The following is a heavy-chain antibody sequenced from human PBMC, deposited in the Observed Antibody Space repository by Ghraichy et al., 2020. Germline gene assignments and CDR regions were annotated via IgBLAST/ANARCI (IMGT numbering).Heavy chain of an antibody. J-gene: IGHJ6*02. Sequence: SETLSLTCTVSGGSISSYYWSWIRQPPGKGLEWIGYIYYSGSTNYNPSLKSRVTISVDTSKNQFSLKLSSVTAADTAVYYCAREARIAEAGTYYYYGMDVWGQGTTVTVSS. CDR3: AREARIAEAGTYYYYGMDV. D-gene: IGHD6-13*01. V-gene: IGHV4-59*01. CDR1: GGSISSYY. CDR2: IYYSGST.